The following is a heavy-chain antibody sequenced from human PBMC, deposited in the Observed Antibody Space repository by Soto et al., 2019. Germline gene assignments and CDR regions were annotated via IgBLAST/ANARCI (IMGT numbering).Heavy chain of an antibody. CDR3: TTGPILWFGEVFGMDV. CDR1: GFTFSNAW. V-gene: IGHV3-15*07. CDR2: IKSKTDGGTT. J-gene: IGHJ6*02. Sequence: PGGSLRLSCAASGFTFSNAWMNWVRQAPGKGLEWVGRIKSKTDGGTTDYAAPVKGRFTISRDDSKNTLYLQMNSLKTEDTAVYYCTTGPILWFGEVFGMDVWGQGTTVTVSS. D-gene: IGHD3-10*01.